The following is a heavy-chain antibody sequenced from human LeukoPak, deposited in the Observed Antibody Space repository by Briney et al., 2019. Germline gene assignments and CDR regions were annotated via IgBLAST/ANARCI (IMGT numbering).Heavy chain of an antibody. J-gene: IGHJ4*02. CDR2: INHSGST. CDR3: ARSELNDYFKY. Sequence: SETLSLTCAVYGGSFSGYYWSWIRQPPGKGLEWIGEINHSGSTKYNPSLKSRVTISVDTSKNQLSLKLTSVTAADTAVYFCARSELNDYFKYWGQGILVTVST. CDR1: GGSFSGYY. D-gene: IGHD3-16*01. V-gene: IGHV4-34*01.